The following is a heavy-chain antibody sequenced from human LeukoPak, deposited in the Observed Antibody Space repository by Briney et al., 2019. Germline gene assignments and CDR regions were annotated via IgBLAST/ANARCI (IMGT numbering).Heavy chain of an antibody. J-gene: IGHJ4*02. CDR2: ISSSGDNT. V-gene: IGHV3-23*01. D-gene: IGHD6-13*01. CDR1: GFTFSSYA. CDR3: AKRGSSWYYFDY. Sequence: PGGSLRLSCAASGFTFSSYAMNWVRQAPGKGLEWVSAISSSGDNTYYADSVKGRFTISRDNSRNTLYLQMNSLRAEDTAVYYCAKRGSSWYYFDYWGQGTLVIVSS.